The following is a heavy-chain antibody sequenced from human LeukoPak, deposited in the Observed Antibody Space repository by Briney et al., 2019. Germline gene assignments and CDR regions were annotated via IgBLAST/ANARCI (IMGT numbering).Heavy chain of an antibody. Sequence: GASVKVSCKASGYTSTSYGMHWVRQAPGQRLEWMGWINAGNGNTKYSQKFQGRVTITRDTSASTAYMELSSLRSEDTAVYYCARWTSITMVRGADAFDIWGQGTMVTVSS. CDR1: GYTSTSYG. V-gene: IGHV1-3*01. CDR2: INAGNGNT. D-gene: IGHD3-10*01. CDR3: ARWTSITMVRGADAFDI. J-gene: IGHJ3*02.